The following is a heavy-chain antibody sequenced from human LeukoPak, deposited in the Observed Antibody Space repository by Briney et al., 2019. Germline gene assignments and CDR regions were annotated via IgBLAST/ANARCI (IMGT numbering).Heavy chain of an antibody. J-gene: IGHJ1*01. V-gene: IGHV3-11*05. CDR3: ARVGLGYCSGGSCSAEYFQH. CDR2: ISSTSSNR. Sequence: GGSLRLSCAASGFTFSDYYMTWIRYAPGKGLEWVSYISSTSSNRNYADSVKGRFTISRDNAKNSLYLQMNSLRAEDTAVYYCARVGLGYCSGGSCSAEYFQHWGQGTLVTVSS. D-gene: IGHD2-15*01. CDR1: GFTFSDYY.